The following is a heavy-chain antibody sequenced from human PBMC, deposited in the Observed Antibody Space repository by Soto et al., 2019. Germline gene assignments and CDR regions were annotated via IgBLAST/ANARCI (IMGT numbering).Heavy chain of an antibody. Sequence: GESLKISCKGSGYSFTSYWIGWVRQMPGKGLEWMGIIYPGDSDTRYSPSFQGQVTISADKSISTAYLQWSSLKASDTAMYYCARPIPLIAAGTTTTPYYFDYWGQGTLVTVSS. CDR1: GYSFTSYW. D-gene: IGHD6-13*01. J-gene: IGHJ4*02. V-gene: IGHV5-51*01. CDR2: IYPGDSDT. CDR3: ARPIPLIAAGTTTTPYYFDY.